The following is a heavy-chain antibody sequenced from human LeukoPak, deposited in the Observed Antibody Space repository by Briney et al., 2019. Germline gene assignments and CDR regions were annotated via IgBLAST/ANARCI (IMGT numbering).Heavy chain of an antibody. CDR1: GGSFSGYY. D-gene: IGHD5-18*01. V-gene: IGHV4-34*01. CDR3: ARRKGRGYTYGLDY. J-gene: IGHJ4*02. CDR2: INHSGST. Sequence: SETLSLTCAVYGGSFSGYYWTWIRQPPGKGLEGIGEINHSGSTNYNPSLKSRVTISLDTSKNQFSLMLSSVTAADTAVYYCARRKGRGYTYGLDYWGQGILVTVSS.